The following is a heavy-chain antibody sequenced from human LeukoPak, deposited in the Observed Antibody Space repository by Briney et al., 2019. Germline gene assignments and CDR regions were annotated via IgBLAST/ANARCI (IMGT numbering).Heavy chain of an antibody. D-gene: IGHD3-22*01. V-gene: IGHV3-30-3*01. CDR3: ARDLRSSGYVDY. CDR1: GFTFSSYT. Sequence: GGSLRLSCAASGFTFSSYTMHWVRQAPGKGLEWVAVISYDGSNKYYADSVKGRFTISRDNSKNTLYLQMNSLRAEDTAVYYCARDLRSSGYVDYWGQGTPVTVSS. J-gene: IGHJ4*02. CDR2: ISYDGSNK.